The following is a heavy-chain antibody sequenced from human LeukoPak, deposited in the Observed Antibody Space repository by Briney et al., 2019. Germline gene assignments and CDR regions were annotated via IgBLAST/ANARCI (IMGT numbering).Heavy chain of an antibody. CDR1: GFTFSSYE. J-gene: IGHJ4*02. V-gene: IGHV3-48*03. Sequence: PGGSLRLSCAASGFTFSSYEMNLVRQAPGKGLEWVSYISTSGNTIYYADSVKGRFTISRDNAKNSLYLQMNSLRAEDTAIYYCARGYRGYSYGYDYWGQGTLVTVSS. CDR3: ARGYRGYSYGYDY. CDR2: ISTSGNTI. D-gene: IGHD5-18*01.